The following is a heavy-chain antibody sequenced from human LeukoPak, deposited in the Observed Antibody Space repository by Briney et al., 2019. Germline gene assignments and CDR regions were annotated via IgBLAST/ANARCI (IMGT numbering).Heavy chain of an antibody. D-gene: IGHD4-23*01. CDR3: ARQLDYGGFGAFGI. CDR1: GYSFTSYW. J-gene: IGHJ3*02. Sequence: GESLKISCKGSGYSFTSYWIHWVRQMPGKGLEWMGNVYPGDSDTRYSLSFQGQVTISADKSITTTYLQWNSLKASDTAIYYCARQLDYGGFGAFGIWGQGTMVTVSS. CDR2: VYPGDSDT. V-gene: IGHV5-51*01.